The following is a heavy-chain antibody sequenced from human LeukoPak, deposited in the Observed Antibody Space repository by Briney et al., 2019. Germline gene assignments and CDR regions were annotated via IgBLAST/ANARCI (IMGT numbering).Heavy chain of an antibody. V-gene: IGHV3-74*01. CDR1: GFTFSSYW. D-gene: IGHD6-13*01. J-gene: IGHJ4*02. CDR3: ARIRRGSSSWYYFDS. Sequence: GGSLRLSCAASGFTFSSYWMHWVRQAPGKGLVWVSRINLDGSSTTYADSVKGRFTISRDNAKNSLYLQMNSLRAEDTALYYCARIRRGSSSWYYFDSWGQGTLVTVSS. CDR2: INLDGSST.